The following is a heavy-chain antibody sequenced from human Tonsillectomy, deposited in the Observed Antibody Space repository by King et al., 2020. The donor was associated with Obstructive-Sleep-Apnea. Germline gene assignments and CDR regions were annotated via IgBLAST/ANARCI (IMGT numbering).Heavy chain of an antibody. Sequence: VQLQQWGTGLLQPSETLSLTCAVYGGSFSNYYWSWIRQPPGKGLEWIAEINHSGSTNFNPSLKSRVTISVDTSRNQFSLKLHSVTAADTAVYFCARVLGAAGPDFYFDYWGQGTLVTVSS. CDR3: ARVLGAAGPDFYFDY. CDR2: INHSGST. V-gene: IGHV4-34*01. D-gene: IGHD1-26*01. CDR1: GGSFSNYY. J-gene: IGHJ4*02.